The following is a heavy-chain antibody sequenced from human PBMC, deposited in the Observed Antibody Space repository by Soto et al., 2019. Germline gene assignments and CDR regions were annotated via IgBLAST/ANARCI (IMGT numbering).Heavy chain of an antibody. CDR1: GGSISTVDYW. Sequence: QVQLQESGPGLVEPSQTLSLTCTVSGGSISTVDYWWSWIRQSPDMGLEWIGHIYDGGRTYNNPSLESRVTISVDTSKSQLSLTLSSVSAADTAVYYCARGPSGDKVDSWGQGTLVTVSS. CDR2: IYDGGRT. J-gene: IGHJ4*02. CDR3: ARGPSGDKVDS. D-gene: IGHD7-27*01. V-gene: IGHV4-30-4*01.